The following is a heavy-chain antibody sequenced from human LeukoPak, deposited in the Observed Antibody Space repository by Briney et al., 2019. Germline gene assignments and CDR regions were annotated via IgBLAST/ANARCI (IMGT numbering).Heavy chain of an antibody. J-gene: IGHJ5*02. CDR3: ARGYFDSSGYSNPFDP. D-gene: IGHD3-22*01. CDR1: GASISSSY. CDR2: VHHSGST. V-gene: IGHV4-59*01. Sequence: PSETLSLTCTVSGASISSSYWSWIRQPPGKGLEWLGYVHHSGSTNYNPSLKSRVSISVDTSMNQLSLKLTSVTAADTAVYYCARGYFDSSGYSNPFDPWGQGTLVTVSS.